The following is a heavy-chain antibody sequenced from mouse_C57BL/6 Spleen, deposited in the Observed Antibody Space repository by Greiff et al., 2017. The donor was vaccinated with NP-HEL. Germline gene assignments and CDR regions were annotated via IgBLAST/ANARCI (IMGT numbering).Heavy chain of an antibody. CDR1: GYAFSSYW. V-gene: IGHV1-80*01. CDR3: ARRIYDGYYYFDY. D-gene: IGHD2-3*01. CDR2: IYPGDGDT. Sequence: VQLQQSGAELVKPGASVKISCKASGYAFSSYWMNWVKQRPGKGLEWIGQIYPGDGDTNYNGKFKGKATLTADKSSSTAYMQLSSLTSEDSAVYFCARRIYDGYYYFDYWGQGTTLTVSS. J-gene: IGHJ2*01.